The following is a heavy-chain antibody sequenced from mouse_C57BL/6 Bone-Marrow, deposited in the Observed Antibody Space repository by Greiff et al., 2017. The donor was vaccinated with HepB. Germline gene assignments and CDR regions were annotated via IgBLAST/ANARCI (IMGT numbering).Heavy chain of an antibody. D-gene: IGHD2-9*01. Sequence: VQGVESGPELVKPGASVKISCKASGYAFSSSWMNWVKQRPGKGLEWIGRIYPGDGDTNYNGKFKGKATLTADKSSSTAYMQLSSLTSEDSAVYFCARGLLWLRRGYYFDYWGQGTTLTVSS. V-gene: IGHV1-82*01. CDR3: ARGLLWLRRGYYFDY. CDR2: IYPGDGDT. CDR1: GYAFSSSW. J-gene: IGHJ2*01.